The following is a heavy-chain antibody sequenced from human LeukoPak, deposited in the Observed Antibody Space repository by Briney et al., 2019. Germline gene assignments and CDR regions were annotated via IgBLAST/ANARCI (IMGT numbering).Heavy chain of an antibody. J-gene: IGHJ5*01. V-gene: IGHV5-51*01. CDR3: ARVRTVTTTWFDS. CDR1: GYSFTSYW. D-gene: IGHD4-11*01. Sequence: GESLKISCKGSGYSFTSYWIGWVRQMPGKGLEWMGIIYPGDSDTRYSPSFQGQVTISVDKSITTAYLQWSSLKASDTAMYYCARVRTVTTTWFDSWGQGTLVTVSS. CDR2: IYPGDSDT.